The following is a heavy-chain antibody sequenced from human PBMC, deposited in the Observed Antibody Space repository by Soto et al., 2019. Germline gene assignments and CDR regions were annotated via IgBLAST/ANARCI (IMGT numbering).Heavy chain of an antibody. V-gene: IGHV1-24*01. D-gene: IGHD2-2*01. CDR1: GYTLTELS. J-gene: IGHJ5*02. Sequence: ASVKVSCKVSGYTLTELSMHWVRQAPGKGLEWMGGFDPEDGETIYAQKFQGRVTMTEDRSTDTAYMELSSLRSEDTAVYYCATGYCSSTSCYFYWFDPWGQGTLVTVSS. CDR3: ATGYCSSTSCYFYWFDP. CDR2: FDPEDGET.